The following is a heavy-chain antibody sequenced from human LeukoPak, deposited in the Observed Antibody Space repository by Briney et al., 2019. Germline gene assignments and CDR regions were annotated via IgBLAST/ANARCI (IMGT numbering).Heavy chain of an antibody. V-gene: IGHV1-2*02. CDR1: GYTFTSYG. D-gene: IGHD1-20*01. CDR3: ARVGDNSDP. CDR2: IRPNSGGT. Sequence: GASVKVSCKASGYTFTSYGISWVRQAPGQGLEWMGWIRPNSGGTNYAPKFQGRVTMTRDTSISTAYMELRRLRSDDTAVYYCARVGDNSDPWGQGTPVTVSS. J-gene: IGHJ5*02.